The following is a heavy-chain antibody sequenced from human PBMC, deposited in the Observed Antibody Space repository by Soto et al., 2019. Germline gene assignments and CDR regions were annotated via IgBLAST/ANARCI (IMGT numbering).Heavy chain of an antibody. Sequence: SETLSLTCTVSGGSISSYYWSWIRQPPGKGLEWIGYIYYSGSTNYNPSLKSRVTISVDTSKNQFSLKLSSVTAADTAVYYCCGGWSNLIAYWGQGSLVTGSS. J-gene: IGHJ4*02. V-gene: IGHV4-59*01. CDR3: CGGWSNLIAY. CDR2: IYYSGST. CDR1: GGSISSYY. D-gene: IGHD3-16*02.